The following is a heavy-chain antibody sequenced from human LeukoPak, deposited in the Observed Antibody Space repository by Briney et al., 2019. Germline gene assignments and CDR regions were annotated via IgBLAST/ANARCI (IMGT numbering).Heavy chain of an antibody. Sequence: GGSLRLSCAASGFTFSSYWMHWVRQVPGKGLVWVSRINSDGSSRSYVDSVMGRFTISRDNAKNALYLQLDSLRAEDTAVYYCVRGLAVAGSSWFDPWGQGTLVSVSS. V-gene: IGHV3-74*01. CDR3: VRGLAVAGSSWFDP. D-gene: IGHD6-19*01. CDR1: GFTFSSYW. CDR2: INSDGSSR. J-gene: IGHJ5*02.